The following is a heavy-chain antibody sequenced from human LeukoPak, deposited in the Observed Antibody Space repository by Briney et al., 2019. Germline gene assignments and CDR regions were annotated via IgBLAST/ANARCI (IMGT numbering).Heavy chain of an antibody. CDR3: RCGDQYYFDY. CDR1: GGSISSSNYY. Sequence: PSETLSLTCTVSGGSISSSNYYWGRIRQPPGKGLEWIGSIYYSGSTYYNPSLKSRVTISVDTSKNQFSLKLSSVTAADTAVYYCRCGDQYYFDYWGQGTLVTVSS. D-gene: IGHD7-27*01. V-gene: IGHV4-39*07. J-gene: IGHJ4*02. CDR2: IYYSGST.